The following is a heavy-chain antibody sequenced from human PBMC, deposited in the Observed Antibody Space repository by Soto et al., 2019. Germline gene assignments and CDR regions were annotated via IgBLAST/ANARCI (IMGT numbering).Heavy chain of an antibody. CDR3: VREGLPGS. J-gene: IGHJ5*02. CDR1: GFTVGSNY. V-gene: IGHV3-66*01. Sequence: GVSLRLSCAVSGFTVGSNYMSWVRQAPGKRLDWVSVIYSGGSTYYSDSVKGRFTISRDNSKNMLYLQMNSLRAEDTAVYYCVREGLPGSWGQGTLVTVSS. D-gene: IGHD5-18*01. CDR2: IYSGGST.